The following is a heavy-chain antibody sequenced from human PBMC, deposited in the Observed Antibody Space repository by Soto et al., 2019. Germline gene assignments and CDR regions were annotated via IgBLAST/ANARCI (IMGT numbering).Heavy chain of an antibody. Sequence: GGSLRLSCVASGFTFTSYWMSWVRQAPGKGLEWVANIKGDGSEKRYVDSVKGRFTNSRDNSKNTLYLQMNSLRAEDTAVYYCATGRYSSGWYRLGMDVWGQGTTVTVSS. J-gene: IGHJ6*02. D-gene: IGHD6-19*01. V-gene: IGHV3-7*03. CDR2: IKGDGSEK. CDR3: ATGRYSSGWYRLGMDV. CDR1: GFTFTSYW.